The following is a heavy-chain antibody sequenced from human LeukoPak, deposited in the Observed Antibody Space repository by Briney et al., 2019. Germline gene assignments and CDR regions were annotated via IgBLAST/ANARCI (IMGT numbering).Heavy chain of an antibody. D-gene: IGHD3-3*01. Sequence: SVKVSCKASGGTFSSYAIIWVRQAPGQGLEWMGGIIPIFGTANYAQKFQGRVTITTDESTSTAYMELSSLRSEDTAVYYCATSRLRFLEWLLYIFDYWGQGTLVTVSS. CDR3: ATSRLRFLEWLLYIFDY. V-gene: IGHV1-69*05. CDR1: GGTFSSYA. J-gene: IGHJ4*02. CDR2: IIPIFGTA.